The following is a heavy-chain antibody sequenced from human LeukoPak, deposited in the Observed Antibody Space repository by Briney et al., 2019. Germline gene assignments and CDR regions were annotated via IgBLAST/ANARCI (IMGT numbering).Heavy chain of an antibody. CDR2: ITSSSSI. CDR3: AKDGGLQAYYFDY. Sequence: PGGSLRLSRAASGFTFSNYNMNWVRQAPGKGLEWVSYITSSSSIYYADSVKGRFTISRDNAKNSLYLQMNSLRAEDMALYYCAKDGGLQAYYFDYWGQGTLVTVSS. J-gene: IGHJ4*02. CDR1: GFTFSNYN. V-gene: IGHV3-48*04. D-gene: IGHD3-16*01.